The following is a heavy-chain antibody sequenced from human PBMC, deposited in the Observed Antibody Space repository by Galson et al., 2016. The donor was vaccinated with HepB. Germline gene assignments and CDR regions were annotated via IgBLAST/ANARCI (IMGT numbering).Heavy chain of an antibody. CDR3: VKGSSSGWLDR. CDR2: MYYTGTT. Sequence: SETLSLTCTVSGDSISGYHWTWIRQSPGKGLEWIGCMYYTGTTNYNPSLKSRVTMSLDTSKNQFFLKLTSLTSADTAVYYCVKGSSSGWLDRWGQGTQVTVSS. V-gene: IGHV4-59*01. D-gene: IGHD6-19*01. J-gene: IGHJ5*02. CDR1: GDSISGYH.